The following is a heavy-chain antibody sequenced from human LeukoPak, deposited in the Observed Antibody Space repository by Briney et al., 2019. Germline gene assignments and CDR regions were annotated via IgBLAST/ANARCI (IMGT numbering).Heavy chain of an antibody. Sequence: GGSLRLSCAASGFTFSSYAMHWVRQAPGKGLEWVAVISYDGSNKYYADSVKGRFTISRDNSKNMLYLQMNSLRAEDTAVYYCARDKDAGYGYFDYWGQGTLVTVSS. J-gene: IGHJ4*02. CDR3: ARDKDAGYGYFDY. CDR2: ISYDGSNK. D-gene: IGHD5-18*01. CDR1: GFTFSSYA. V-gene: IGHV3-30-3*01.